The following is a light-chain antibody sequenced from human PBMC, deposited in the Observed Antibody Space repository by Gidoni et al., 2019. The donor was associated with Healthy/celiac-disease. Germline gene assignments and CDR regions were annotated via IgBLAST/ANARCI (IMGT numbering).Light chain of an antibody. V-gene: IGKV1-12*01. J-gene: IGKJ3*01. CDR1: QDISNW. CDR2: AAS. CDR3: QQANSFPRT. Sequence: DIQMTQSPSSVSASVGDRVTITFRASQDISNWLAWYQQKPGKAPKLLIYAASSLQTGVPSRFSGSGSGTDFTLTINTLQPEDFATYYCQQANSFPRTFXPXTKVDIK.